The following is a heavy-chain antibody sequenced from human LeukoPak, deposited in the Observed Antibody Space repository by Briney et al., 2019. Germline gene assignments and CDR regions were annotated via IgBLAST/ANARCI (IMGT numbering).Heavy chain of an antibody. Sequence: GASVKVSCKASGYTFTSYYMHWVRQAPGQGLEWMGIINPSGGSTSYAQKFQGRVTMTRDTSTSTVYMELSSLRSEDTAVYYCARVGSEDYGWVSWYGMDVWGQGTTVTVSS. CDR1: GYTFTSYY. CDR3: ARVGSEDYGWVSWYGMDV. J-gene: IGHJ6*02. V-gene: IGHV1-46*01. CDR2: INPSGGST. D-gene: IGHD3-10*01.